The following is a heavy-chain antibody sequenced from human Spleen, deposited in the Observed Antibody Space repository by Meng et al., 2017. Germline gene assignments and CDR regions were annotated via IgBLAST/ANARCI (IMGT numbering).Heavy chain of an antibody. CDR2: ISNSGTTT. Sequence: GGSLRLSCEASGFIFTDYYMGWIRQAPGKGLEWISYISNSGTTTYYADSVRRRITISRDNAKNSLFLQMSSLRAEDTAVYYCARLPPENSGYKTSDSWGQGTLVTVSS. D-gene: IGHD3-22*01. J-gene: IGHJ4*02. CDR1: GFIFTDYY. CDR3: ARLPPENSGYKTSDS. V-gene: IGHV3-11*01.